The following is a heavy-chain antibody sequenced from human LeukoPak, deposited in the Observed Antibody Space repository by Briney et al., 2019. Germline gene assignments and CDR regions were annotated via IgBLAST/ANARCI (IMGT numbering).Heavy chain of an antibody. Sequence: GESLQISSQGSGYSFTSYWIGWGRRVPGKGLEGMGIIYPGDSDTRYSPSFQGQVTISADKSISTAYLQWSSLKASDTAMYYCARLNHDSSGSGLDYWGQGTLVTVSS. J-gene: IGHJ4*02. CDR2: IYPGDSDT. CDR3: ARLNHDSSGSGLDY. V-gene: IGHV5-51*01. CDR1: GYSFTSYW. D-gene: IGHD3-22*01.